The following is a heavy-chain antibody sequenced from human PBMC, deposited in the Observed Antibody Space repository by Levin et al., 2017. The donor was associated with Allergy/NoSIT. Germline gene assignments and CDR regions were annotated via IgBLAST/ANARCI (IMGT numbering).Heavy chain of an antibody. J-gene: IGHJ4*02. V-gene: IGHV3-66*01. Sequence: LSGGSLRLSCAASGFTLSSNYMSWVRQAPGEGLEWVSVIYSGGSTYYADSVKGRFTISRDNSKNTLYLQMNSLRAEDTAVYYCARGHPSGGVTSPYYWGQGTLVTVSS. D-gene: IGHD3-3*01. CDR1: GFTLSSNY. CDR2: IYSGGST. CDR3: ARGHPSGGVTSPYY.